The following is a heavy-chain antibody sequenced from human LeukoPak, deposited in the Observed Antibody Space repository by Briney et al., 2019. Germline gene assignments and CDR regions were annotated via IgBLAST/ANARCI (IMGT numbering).Heavy chain of an antibody. Sequence: GGSLRLSCAASGFTFSSYGMHWVRQAPGKGLEWVAFIRYDGSNKYYADSVKGRFTISRDNSKNTLCLQMNSLRAEDTAVYYCARDTRGDCSSTSCYRALDYWGQGTLVTVSS. V-gene: IGHV3-30*02. CDR2: IRYDGSNK. CDR1: GFTFSSYG. CDR3: ARDTRGDCSSTSCYRALDY. D-gene: IGHD2-2*01. J-gene: IGHJ4*02.